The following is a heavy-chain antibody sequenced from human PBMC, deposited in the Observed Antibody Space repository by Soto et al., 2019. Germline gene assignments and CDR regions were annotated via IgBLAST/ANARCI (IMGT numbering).Heavy chain of an antibody. CDR2: IYYSGST. V-gene: IGHV4-31*03. CDR3: ALPAYYDSSGNDAFDI. D-gene: IGHD3-22*01. J-gene: IGHJ3*02. Sequence: QVQLQESGPGLVKPSQTLSLTCTVSGGSFSSGGYYWSWIRQHPGKGLEWIGYIYYSGSTYYNPSLKSRVTISVDTSKNQFSLKLSSVTAADTAVYYCALPAYYDSSGNDAFDIWGQGTMVTVSS. CDR1: GGSFSSGGYY.